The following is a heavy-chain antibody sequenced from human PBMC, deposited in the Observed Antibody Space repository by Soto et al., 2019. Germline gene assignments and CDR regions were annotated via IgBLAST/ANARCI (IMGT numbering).Heavy chain of an antibody. V-gene: IGHV3-21*01. J-gene: IGHJ4*02. CDR1: GFTFSRVS. CDR3: ARVAY. Sequence: PWESLRLSCAASGFTFSRVSMDWVRQGPGKGLEWVASISSASSETWYADSVKGRFIISRDNAQNPLFLQMNTLRPEDSAIYYCARVAYWGPGTQVTVSS. CDR2: ISSASSET.